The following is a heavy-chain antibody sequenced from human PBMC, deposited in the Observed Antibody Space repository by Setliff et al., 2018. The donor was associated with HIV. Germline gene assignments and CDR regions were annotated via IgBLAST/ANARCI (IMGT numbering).Heavy chain of an antibody. V-gene: IGHV3-72*01. D-gene: IGHD3-10*01. CDR2: IRNGNRYST. CDR1: GVTLYNNY. CDR3: VGGSGTDRYDY. Sequence: PGESLKISCAASGVTLYNNYMDWVRQAPGKGLEWVGRIRNGNRYSTEYAASVKGRFIISRDDSENSLSLQVNSLKTEDTAVYYCVGGSGTDRYDYWGRGTLVTVSS. J-gene: IGHJ4*02.